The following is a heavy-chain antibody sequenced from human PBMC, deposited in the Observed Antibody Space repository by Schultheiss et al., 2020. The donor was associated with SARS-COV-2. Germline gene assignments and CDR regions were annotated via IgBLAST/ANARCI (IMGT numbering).Heavy chain of an antibody. J-gene: IGHJ3*02. CDR3: ARGRDTSGYSALDI. Sequence: GESLKISCAASGFTFSSYAMHWVRQAPTKGLEWVALMSHDATSTYYADSVKGRFTISRDNSKDTLYLQMNSLRVEDTAVYYCARGRDTSGYSALDIWGQGTMVTVSS. D-gene: IGHD3-22*01. CDR2: MSHDATST. V-gene: IGHV3-30*01. CDR1: GFTFSSYA.